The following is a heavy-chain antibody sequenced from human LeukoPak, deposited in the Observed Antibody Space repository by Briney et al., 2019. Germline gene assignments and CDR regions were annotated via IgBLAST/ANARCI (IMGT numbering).Heavy chain of an antibody. J-gene: IGHJ4*02. CDR3: ARAPVTAIYYFDY. Sequence: SETLSLTCTVSDGSISSYYWSWNRQPPGKGLEWIGYIYYSGSTNYNPSLKSRVTISVDTSKNQFSLKLSSVTAADTAVYYCARAPVTAIYYFDYWGQGTLVTVSS. CDR2: IYYSGST. D-gene: IGHD2-21*02. CDR1: DGSISSYY. V-gene: IGHV4-59*01.